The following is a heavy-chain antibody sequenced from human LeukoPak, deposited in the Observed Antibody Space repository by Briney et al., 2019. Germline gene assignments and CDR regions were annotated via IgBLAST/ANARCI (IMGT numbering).Heavy chain of an antibody. CDR3: AKGPRDGYIDY. D-gene: IGHD5-24*01. CDR2: ISSTGGNT. J-gene: IGHJ4*02. V-gene: IGHV3-23*01. CDR1: EFTFSSYA. Sequence: PGGSLRLSCAASEFTFSSYAMSWVRQAPGKGLEWVSAISSTGGNTYYADSVKGRFTVSRDNSKNTLYLQMNSLRAEDTAVYYCAKGPRDGYIDYWGQGTLVTVSS.